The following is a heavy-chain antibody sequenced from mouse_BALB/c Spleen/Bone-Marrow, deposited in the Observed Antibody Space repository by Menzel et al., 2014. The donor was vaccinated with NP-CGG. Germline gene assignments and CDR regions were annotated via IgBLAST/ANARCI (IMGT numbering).Heavy chain of an antibody. V-gene: IGHV2-9*02. CDR2: IWAGGST. Sequence: QVQLKESGPGLVAPSQSLSITCTVSGFSLTSYGVHWVRQPPGKGLEWLGVIWAGGSTNYNSALMSRLSISKDNSKSQVFLKMNSLQTDDTAMFYCARSPSLLRPNWYLDVWGAGTTATVSS. D-gene: IGHD1-2*01. J-gene: IGHJ1*01. CDR1: GFSLTSYG. CDR3: ARSPSLLRPNWYLDV.